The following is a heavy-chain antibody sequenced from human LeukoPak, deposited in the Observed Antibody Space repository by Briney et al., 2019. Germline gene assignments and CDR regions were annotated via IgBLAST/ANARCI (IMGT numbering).Heavy chain of an antibody. V-gene: IGHV4-34*01. CDR3: ARLSGTYSDYYYGMDV. D-gene: IGHD1-26*01. Sequence: SSETLSLTCAVYGGSFSGYYWSWIRQPPGKGLEWIGEINHSGSTNYNPSLNSRVTMSVEKSRNQFPLKLISVTAADTAVYYCARLSGTYSDYYYGMDVWGQGTAVTVSS. CDR1: GGSFSGYY. J-gene: IGHJ6*02. CDR2: INHSGST.